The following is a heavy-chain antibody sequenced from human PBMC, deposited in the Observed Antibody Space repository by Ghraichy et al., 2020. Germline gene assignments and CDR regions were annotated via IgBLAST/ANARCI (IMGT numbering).Heavy chain of an antibody. Sequence: GGSLRLSCAASGFTFSSYAMSWVRQAPGKGLEWVSAISGSGGSTYYADSVKGRFTISRDNSKNTLYLQMNSLRAEDTAVYYCAKAPINYDFWSGYYTGDYYYFGMNVWGQGATVTLYS. V-gene: IGHV3-23*01. CDR1: GFTFSSYA. CDR2: ISGSGGST. D-gene: IGHD3-3*01. CDR3: AKAPINYDFWSGYYTGDYYYFGMNV. J-gene: IGHJ6*02.